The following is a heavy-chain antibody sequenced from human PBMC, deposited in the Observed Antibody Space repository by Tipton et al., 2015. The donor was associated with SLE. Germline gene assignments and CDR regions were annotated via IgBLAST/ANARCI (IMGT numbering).Heavy chain of an antibody. D-gene: IGHD2-21*02. CDR2: ISGDGGRT. CDR3: AKDITRGVVTGIPDR. J-gene: IGHJ4*02. V-gene: IGHV3-43*02. Sequence: GSLRLSCAASGFTFDDYAMYWVRQDPGKGLEWVSLISGDGGRTYYADSVKGRFTISRDNSKNSLYLQMNSLRTEDTALYNCAKDITRGVVTGIPDRWGQGTLVTVSS. CDR1: GFTFDDYA.